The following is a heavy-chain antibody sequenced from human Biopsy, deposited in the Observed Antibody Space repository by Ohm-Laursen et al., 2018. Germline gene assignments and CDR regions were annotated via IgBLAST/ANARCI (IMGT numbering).Heavy chain of an antibody. CDR3: AREAIGYQLPCDD. D-gene: IGHD2-2*01. CDR2: IIPILRTT. CDR1: TGTFNSYG. Sequence: GASVKVSCKPPTGTFNSYGIIWVRQAPGQGLEWMGRIIPILRTTAYAQTFLGRVTITADSPTSTVDMELTSLTSDDTAEYFCAREAIGYQLPCDDWGQGTLVTVSS. V-gene: IGHV1-69*11. J-gene: IGHJ4*02.